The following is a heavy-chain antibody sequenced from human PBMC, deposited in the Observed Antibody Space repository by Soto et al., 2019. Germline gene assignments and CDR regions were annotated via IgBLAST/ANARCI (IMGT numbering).Heavy chain of an antibody. CDR3: ARHGRNTMIAQLRHYAMDV. J-gene: IGHJ6*02. CDR2: IWYDGSNE. Sequence: PGGSLRLSCAASGFTFSSYGMHWVRQAPGKGLEWVAVIWYDGSNEYYADSVKGRFTISRDNSKNTLYLQMNSLRAEDSAVYYCARHGRNTMIAQLRHYAMDVWGQGATVTVSS. V-gene: IGHV3-33*01. CDR1: GFTFSSYG. D-gene: IGHD3-22*01.